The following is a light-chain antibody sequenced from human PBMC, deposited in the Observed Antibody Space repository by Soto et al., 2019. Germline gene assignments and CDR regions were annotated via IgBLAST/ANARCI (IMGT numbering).Light chain of an antibody. J-gene: IGKJ1*01. CDR3: QQYNNWLRT. CDR1: QSVSSN. V-gene: IGKV3-15*01. Sequence: EIVMTQSPATLSVSPGERATLSCRASQSVSSNLAWFQQKPGQAPSLLIYGASTRATGIPARFSGGGSGTEFTLTISSLQSEDFEVYYCQQYNNWLRTFGKGTKVDIX. CDR2: GAS.